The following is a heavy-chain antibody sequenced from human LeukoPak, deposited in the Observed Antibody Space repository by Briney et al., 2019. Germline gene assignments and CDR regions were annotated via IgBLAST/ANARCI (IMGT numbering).Heavy chain of an antibody. CDR1: GGSISSTTYH. J-gene: IGHJ5*02. CDR2: IYYSGST. CDR3: ARHRGDYDSSGYYWFDP. V-gene: IGHV4-39*01. D-gene: IGHD3-22*01. Sequence: SETLSLTCSVSGGSISSTTYHWAWIRQPPGKGLEWIGTIYYSGSTYYNPSLKSRVTISVDTSNNQFSLKLRSVTAADTAVYYCARHRGDYDSSGYYWFDPWSQGTLVTVSS.